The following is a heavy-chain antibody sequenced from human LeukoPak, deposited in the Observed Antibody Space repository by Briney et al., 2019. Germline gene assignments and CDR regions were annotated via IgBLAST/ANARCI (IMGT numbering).Heavy chain of an antibody. CDR3: ARDYADYVGYFFFDY. V-gene: IGHV3-23*01. Sequence: GVSLRLSCAASGFSFSNFAMSWVRQAPGKGLEWVSSTSGSGVTTYYADSVKGRFTISRDNSQNTLYLQMNSLRAEDTAVYYCARDYADYVGYFFFDYWGQGTLVTVSS. J-gene: IGHJ4*02. D-gene: IGHD4-17*01. CDR1: GFSFSNFA. CDR2: TSGSGVTT.